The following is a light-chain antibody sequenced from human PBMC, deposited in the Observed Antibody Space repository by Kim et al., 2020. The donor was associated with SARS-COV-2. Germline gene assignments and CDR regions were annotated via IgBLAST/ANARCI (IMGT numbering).Light chain of an antibody. CDR2: EVS. CDR1: QSLAHGDGNTH. V-gene: IGKV2-30*02. Sequence: DVVMTQSPLSLPVTLGQPASISCRSSQSLAHGDGNTHLNWFQQRPGQSPRRLIYEVSNRDSGVPDRISGSGSGTDFTLKISRVEAEDVGVYYCMQGTHWPPTFGQGTKVDIK. J-gene: IGKJ1*01. CDR3: MQGTHWPPT.